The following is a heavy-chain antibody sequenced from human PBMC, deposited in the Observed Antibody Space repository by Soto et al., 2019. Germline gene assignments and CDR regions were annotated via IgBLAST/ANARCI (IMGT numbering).Heavy chain of an antibody. CDR3: ARARGYCSGGSCYAFDY. D-gene: IGHD2-15*01. CDR2: ISAYNGNT. CDR1: GYTFTSYG. J-gene: IGHJ4*02. Sequence: ASVKVSCKASGYTFTSYGISWVRQAPGQGLEWMGWISAYNGNTNYAQKLQGRVTMTTDTSTSTAYMELSSLRSEDTAVYYCARARGYCSGGSCYAFDYWGQGTLVTVSS. V-gene: IGHV1-18*01.